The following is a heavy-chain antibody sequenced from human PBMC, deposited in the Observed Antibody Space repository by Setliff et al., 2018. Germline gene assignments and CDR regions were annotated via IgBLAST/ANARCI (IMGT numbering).Heavy chain of an antibody. Sequence: GGSLRLSCAASGFTFSSNNMHWVRQAPGKGLEWVSCISGSSSYIYYADSVKGRFTISRDNAKNSLYLQMNSLRAGDTAVYYCARAPSSSSASWFDPWGQGTLVTVSS. V-gene: IGHV3-21*01. D-gene: IGHD6-6*01. CDR3: ARAPSSSSASWFDP. CDR2: ISGSSSYI. CDR1: GFTFSSNN. J-gene: IGHJ5*02.